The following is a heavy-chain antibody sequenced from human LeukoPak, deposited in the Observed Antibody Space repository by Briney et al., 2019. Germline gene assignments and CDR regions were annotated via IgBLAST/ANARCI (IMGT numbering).Heavy chain of an antibody. Sequence: GGSLRLSCAASGFIFSNAWMTWVRQAAGKGLEWVGRIKSKTDGGTTDYAAPVKGRFSISRDDSKNTLYLQMNSLKTEDTAVYYCTTCLGLGRNPDFDYWGQGTLVTVSS. V-gene: IGHV3-15*01. CDR2: IKSKTDGGTT. CDR1: GFIFSNAW. J-gene: IGHJ4*02. CDR3: TTCLGLGRNPDFDY. D-gene: IGHD6-19*01.